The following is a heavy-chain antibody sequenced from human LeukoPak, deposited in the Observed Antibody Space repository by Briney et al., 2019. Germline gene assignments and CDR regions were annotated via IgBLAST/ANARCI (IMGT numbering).Heavy chain of an antibody. Sequence: PGGSLRLSCAVSGITFGNYAMSWVRQAPGKGLEWGLGISYSDGKTYYANSVKGRFTISRDNSKSMLYLQMDSLGADDTAIYYCAKAFREYSSSSSYSAFDIWGQGTVVTVSS. CDR1: GITFGNYA. CDR2: ISYSDGKT. D-gene: IGHD6-6*01. J-gene: IGHJ3*02. V-gene: IGHV3-23*01. CDR3: AKAFREYSSSSSYSAFDI.